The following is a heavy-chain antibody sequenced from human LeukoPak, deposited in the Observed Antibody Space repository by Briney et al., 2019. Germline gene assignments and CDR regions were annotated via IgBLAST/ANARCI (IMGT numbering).Heavy chain of an antibody. D-gene: IGHD3-22*01. V-gene: IGHV1-2*04. CDR3: GRGEPDEMYYYDSSGYLFDY. CDR2: INPNSGGT. CDR1: GYTFTGYY. J-gene: IGHJ4*02. Sequence: GASVKVSCKASGYTFTGYYMHWVRQAPGQGLEWMGWINPNSGGTNYAQKFQGWVTMTRDTSISTAYMELSRLRSDDTAVYYCGRGEPDEMYYYDSSGYLFDYWGQGTLVTVSS.